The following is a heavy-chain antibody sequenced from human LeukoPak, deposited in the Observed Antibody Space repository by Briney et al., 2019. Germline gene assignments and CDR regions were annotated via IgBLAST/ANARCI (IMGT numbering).Heavy chain of an antibody. CDR2: VSAYNGNT. D-gene: IGHD3-10*01. Sequence: ASVRVSCKASGYTFTSYGISWVRQAPGQGLEWMGWVSAYNGNTNYAQKLQGRFTMTTDTSTSTAYMELRSLRSDDTAVYYCARLQGDVLLWFGEANNWFDPWGQGTLVTVSS. J-gene: IGHJ5*02. V-gene: IGHV1-18*01. CDR3: ARLQGDVLLWFGEANNWFDP. CDR1: GYTFTSYG.